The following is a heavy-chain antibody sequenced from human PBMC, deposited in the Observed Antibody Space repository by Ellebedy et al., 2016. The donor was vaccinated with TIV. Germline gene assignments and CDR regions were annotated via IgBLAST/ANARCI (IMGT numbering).Heavy chain of an antibody. Sequence: GESLKISCEASGFTFNNYEMNWVRQAPGKGLEWISYISSAVTNTKYADSVKGRFTISRDNGKNSLFLQMNDLRAEDTAVYYCARDNTAWCLDLWGRGTLVTVSA. CDR3: ARDNTAWCLDL. V-gene: IGHV3-48*03. J-gene: IGHJ2*01. CDR2: ISSAVTNT. CDR1: GFTFNNYE.